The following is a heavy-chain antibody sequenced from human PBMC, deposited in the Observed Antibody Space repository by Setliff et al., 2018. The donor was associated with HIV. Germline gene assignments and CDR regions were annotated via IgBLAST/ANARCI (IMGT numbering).Heavy chain of an antibody. CDR2: FYYGGST. D-gene: IGHD7-27*01. CDR3: ARARLLGGFLS. Sequence: SETLSLTCTVSGGSISSYYWNWIRQTPGKRLEWIGFFYYGGSTDYNPALKNRVAISVDTSRNRVSLKMTSVTAADTAVYYCARARLLGGFLSWGRGALVTVSS. CDR1: GGSISSYY. J-gene: IGHJ5*02. V-gene: IGHV4-59*01.